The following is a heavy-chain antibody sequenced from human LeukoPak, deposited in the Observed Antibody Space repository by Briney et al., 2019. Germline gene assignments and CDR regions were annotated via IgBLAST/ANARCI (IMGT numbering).Heavy chain of an antibody. V-gene: IGHV4-59*01. Sequence: SSETLSLTCTVSGGSISSYYWSWIRQPPGKGLEWIGYIYYSGSTNYNPSLKSRVTISVDTSKNQFSLKLSSVTAADTAVYYCAREDTPYYDILTGYRHDAFDIWGQGTMVTVSS. CDR3: AREDTPYYDILTGYRHDAFDI. CDR2: IYYSGST. D-gene: IGHD3-9*01. CDR1: GGSISSYY. J-gene: IGHJ3*02.